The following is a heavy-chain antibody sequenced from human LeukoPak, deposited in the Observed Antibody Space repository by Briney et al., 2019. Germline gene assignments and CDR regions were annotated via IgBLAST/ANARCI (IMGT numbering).Heavy chain of an antibody. CDR3: ARYNYGSGSYDVRDAFDI. D-gene: IGHD3-10*01. Sequence: SETLSLTCTVSGGSISSYYWSWLRQPPGKALEWFGYIYYSGSTNYNPSLKSRVAISVDTSKNQFSLKLSSVTAAVTAVYYCARYNYGSGSYDVRDAFDIWGQGTMVTVSS. CDR1: GGSISSYY. V-gene: IGHV4-59*13. J-gene: IGHJ3*02. CDR2: IYYSGST.